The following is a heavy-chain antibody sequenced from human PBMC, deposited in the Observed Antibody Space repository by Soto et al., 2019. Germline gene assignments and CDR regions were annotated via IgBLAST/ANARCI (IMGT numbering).Heavy chain of an antibody. CDR3: ASDYHCNGGNCPLGGFDM. D-gene: IGHD2-15*01. V-gene: IGHV5-51*01. CDR2: IYPGNSDT. Sequence: GESLKISCEGSGYSFSIHWVAWLRQMPGKGLEWIGLIYPGNSDTIYSPSFQGQVTISADTSLGTTFLQWDSLKASDTAMYFCASDYHCNGGNCPLGGFDMWGQGTMVTVSS. J-gene: IGHJ3*02. CDR1: GYSFSIHW.